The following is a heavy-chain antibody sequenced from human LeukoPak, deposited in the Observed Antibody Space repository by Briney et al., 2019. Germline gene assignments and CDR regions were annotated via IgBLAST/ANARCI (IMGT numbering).Heavy chain of an antibody. V-gene: IGHV3-23*01. Sequence: PGGSLRLSCAASGFTFSSYAMSWVRQAPGKGLEWVSAISGSGGSTYYADSVKGRFTISRDNSKNTLYLQMHGLRAEDTAVYYCAKSGDSSGYTFDYWGQGSLVTVSS. J-gene: IGHJ4*02. CDR1: GFTFSSYA. D-gene: IGHD3-22*01. CDR2: ISGSGGST. CDR3: AKSGDSSGYTFDY.